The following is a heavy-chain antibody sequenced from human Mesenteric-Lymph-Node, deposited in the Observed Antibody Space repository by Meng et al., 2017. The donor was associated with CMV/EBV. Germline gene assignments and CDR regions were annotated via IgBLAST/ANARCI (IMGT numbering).Heavy chain of an antibody. CDR2: INAHNGNT. J-gene: IGHJ6*02. CDR1: GYTFTNYG. D-gene: IGHD2-15*01. CDR3: ARGRSGWYGMDV. V-gene: IGHV1-18*01. Sequence: ASVKVSCKASGYTFTNYGISWVRQAPGQGLEWMGWINAHNGNTNYAQKLQGRVTVTTDTSTSTAYMELRSLRSDDTAVYYCARGRSGWYGMDVWGQGTTVTVSS.